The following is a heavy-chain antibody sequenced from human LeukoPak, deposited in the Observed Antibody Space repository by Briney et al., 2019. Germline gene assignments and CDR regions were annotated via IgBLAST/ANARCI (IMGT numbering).Heavy chain of an antibody. J-gene: IGHJ6*04. CDR1: GDSVTNGAYY. CDR3: ARGPDIVVVPAAIGMDV. Sequence: SQTLTLTCSVSGDSVTNGAYYWSWIRQPPGKGLEWLGYLYHSGGTNYNPSLKSRVTISVDRFKNLFSLRLTSVTAADTAVYYCARGPDIVVVPAAIGMDVWGKGTTVTVSS. V-gene: IGHV4-30-2*01. D-gene: IGHD2-2*01. CDR2: LYHSGGT.